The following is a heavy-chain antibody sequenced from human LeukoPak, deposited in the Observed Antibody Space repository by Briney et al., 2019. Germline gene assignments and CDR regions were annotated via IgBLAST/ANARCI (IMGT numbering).Heavy chain of an antibody. CDR1: GGSISSFH. Sequence: SETLSLTCAVSGGSISSFHWSWIRQPAGKGLEWIGRIYSSGGTDYNPSLKGRVTISVDKSKNQFSLRLSSVTHANTAVYYCASGGPRDCSTTSCYDHYWGQGTLVTVSS. CDR3: ASGGPRDCSTTSCYDHY. D-gene: IGHD2-2*01. CDR2: IYSSGGT. V-gene: IGHV4-4*07. J-gene: IGHJ4*02.